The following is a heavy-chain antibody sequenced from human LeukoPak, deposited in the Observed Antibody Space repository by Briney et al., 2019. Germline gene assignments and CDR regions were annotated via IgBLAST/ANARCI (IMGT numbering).Heavy chain of an antibody. V-gene: IGHV4-34*01. CDR1: GGSFSGYY. Sequence: SETLSLTCAVYGGSFSGYYWSWIRQPPGKGLEWIGEINHSGSTNYNPSLKSRFTISVDTSKNQFSLKLSSVTAADTAVYYCAKFWRYGDYARYYYYGMDVWGQGTTVTVSS. CDR3: AKFWRYGDYARYYYYGMDV. CDR2: INHSGST. D-gene: IGHD4-17*01. J-gene: IGHJ6*02.